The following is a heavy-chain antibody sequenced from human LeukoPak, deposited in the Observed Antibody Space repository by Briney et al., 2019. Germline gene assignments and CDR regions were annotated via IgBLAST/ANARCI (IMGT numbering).Heavy chain of an antibody. V-gene: IGHV4-4*07. J-gene: IGHJ6*03. Sequence: GSLRLSCAASGFTFSSYWMSWIRQPAGKGLEWIGRIHTTGRTNYNPSLKSRVTMSVDTSKNQFSLKLTSVTAADTAVYYCARVEYCSGTNCYTDVWGKGTTVTVSS. CDR1: GFTFSSYW. CDR3: ARVEYCSGTNCYTDV. D-gene: IGHD2-15*01. CDR2: IHTTGRT.